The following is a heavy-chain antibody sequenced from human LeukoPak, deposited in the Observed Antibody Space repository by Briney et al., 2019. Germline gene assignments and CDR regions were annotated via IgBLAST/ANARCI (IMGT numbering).Heavy chain of an antibody. J-gene: IGHJ3*01. D-gene: IGHD1-1*01. CDR1: GFTFSSYA. V-gene: IGHV3-23*01. CDR3: AREEPLLDVAFDV. Sequence: GGSLRLSCAASGFTFSSYAMSWVRQAPGKGLEWVSGISGRGSSSYYADSVKGRFTIARDNSKSTLYLQINRLRVEDTAVYHCAREEPLLDVAFDVGGKGTRVTVSS. CDR2: ISGRGSSS.